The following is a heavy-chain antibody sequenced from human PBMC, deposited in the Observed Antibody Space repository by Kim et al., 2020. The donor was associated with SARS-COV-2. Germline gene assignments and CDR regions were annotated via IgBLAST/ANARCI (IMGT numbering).Heavy chain of an antibody. D-gene: IGHD2-2*01. Sequence: GGSLRLSCAASGFAFGTHSMNWVRQAPGKGLEWVSSIGGTTNYIYYADSLMGRFTISRDNSKNSLYLQMDSLRAEDTAVYYCARGGYCSSTSCYFYYYALDVWGQGTTVTVSS. CDR3: ARGGYCSSTSCYFYYYALDV. V-gene: IGHV3-21*01. J-gene: IGHJ6*02. CDR2: IGGTTNYI. CDR1: GFAFGTHS.